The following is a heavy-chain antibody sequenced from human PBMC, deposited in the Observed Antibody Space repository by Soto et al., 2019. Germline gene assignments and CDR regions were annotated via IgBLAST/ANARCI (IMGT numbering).Heavy chain of an antibody. J-gene: IGHJ4*02. V-gene: IGHV3-30*18. Sequence: QVQLVESGGGVVQPGRSLRLSCAASGFTFSSYGMHWVRQAPGKGLEWVAVISYDGSNKYYADSVKGRFTISRDNSKNTLYLQMTSLRAEDTAVYYCAKEFYGYDSEDYWGQGTLVTVSS. D-gene: IGHD5-12*01. CDR2: ISYDGSNK. CDR3: AKEFYGYDSEDY. CDR1: GFTFSSYG.